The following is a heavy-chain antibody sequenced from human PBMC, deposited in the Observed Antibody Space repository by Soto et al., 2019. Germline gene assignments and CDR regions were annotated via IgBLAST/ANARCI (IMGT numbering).Heavy chain of an antibody. CDR3: ARHRAGTMYYYYYYMDV. V-gene: IGHV4-39*01. CDR2: IYYSGST. Sequence: SETLSLTCTVSGGSISSSSYYWGWIRQPPGKGLEWIGSIYYSGSTYYNPSLKSRVTISVDTSKNQFSLKLSSVTAADTAVYYCARHRAGTMYYYYYYMDVWGKGTTVTVSS. D-gene: IGHD1-7*01. CDR1: GGSISSSSYY. J-gene: IGHJ6*03.